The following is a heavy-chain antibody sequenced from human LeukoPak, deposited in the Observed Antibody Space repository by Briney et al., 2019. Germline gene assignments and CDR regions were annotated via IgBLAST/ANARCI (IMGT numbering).Heavy chain of an antibody. V-gene: IGHV5-51*01. D-gene: IGHD4-11*01. CDR1: GYSFTSHW. J-gene: IGHJ6*02. CDR2: MYPGDSYS. Sequence: ESLKISCKASGYSFTSHWIGWVRQMPGKGLEWMGSMYPGDSYSRYSPSFQGQVTISADKSISTAYLQWSSLKASDTAMYYCARHETVTANYYYGMDVWGQGTTVTVSS. CDR3: ARHETVTANYYYGMDV.